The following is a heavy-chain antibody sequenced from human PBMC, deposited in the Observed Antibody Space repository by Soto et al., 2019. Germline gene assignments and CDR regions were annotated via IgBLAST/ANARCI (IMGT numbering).Heavy chain of an antibody. D-gene: IGHD2-21*02. CDR3: AREDDGGDRDYYGLDV. CDR1: GCSIISEYYH. J-gene: IGHJ6*02. V-gene: IGHV4-30-4*01. CDR2: IHYSGSV. Sequence: SETLSLTCTVSGCSIISEYYHWTWIRQAPGKGLEWIGYIHYSGSVHYNPSLQSRLTMSVDTSKNLFSLKLSSVTAADTAVYFCAREDDGGDRDYYGLDVWGQGTTVTVSS.